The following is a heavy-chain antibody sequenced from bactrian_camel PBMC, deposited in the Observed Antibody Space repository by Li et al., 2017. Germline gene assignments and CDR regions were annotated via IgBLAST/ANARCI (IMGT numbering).Heavy chain of an antibody. CDR1: GSIYGDAC. J-gene: IGHJ4*01. CDR2: IDSDGIA. CDR3: AADNLISVAGMWYAVLRYNY. D-gene: IGHD6*01. V-gene: IGHV3S53*01. Sequence: HVQLVESGGGSVRARGSLRLSCGASGSIYGDACVGWLRQAPGKEREGVAAIDSDGIASYADSVKGRFTVSRDNANDTVNLMMNSLKPEDTAMYYCAADNLISVAGMWYAVLRYNYWGQGTQVTVS.